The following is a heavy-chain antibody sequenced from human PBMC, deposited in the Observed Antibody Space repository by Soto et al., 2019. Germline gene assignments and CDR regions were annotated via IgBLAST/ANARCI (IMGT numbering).Heavy chain of an antibody. Sequence: LRLSCAASGFKFSNYAMSWVRQAPGQGLEWVSLISATGGGTYYADSVKGRFTISRDNSHNTLYLQVHSLTAEDTAVYYCAKDRRGGGNSAFYFDFWGQGAQVTVSS. CDR3: AKDRRGGGNSAFYFDF. V-gene: IGHV3-23*01. CDR1: GFKFSNYA. J-gene: IGHJ4*02. D-gene: IGHD3-10*01. CDR2: ISATGGGT.